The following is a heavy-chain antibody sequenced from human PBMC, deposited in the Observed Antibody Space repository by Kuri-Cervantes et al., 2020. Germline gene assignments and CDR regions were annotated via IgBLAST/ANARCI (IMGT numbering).Heavy chain of an antibody. CDR1: GYSISSGYY. CDR3: ARGMATIFDYYYYMDV. CDR2: IYHSGST. V-gene: IGHV4-38-2*01. Sequence: ESLKISCAVSGYSISSGYYWGWIRQPPGKGLEWIGSIYHSGSTYYNPSLKSRITISVDTSKNQFSLKLSSVTAADTAVYYCARGMATIFDYYYYMDVWGKGTTVTVSS. J-gene: IGHJ6*03. D-gene: IGHD5-24*01.